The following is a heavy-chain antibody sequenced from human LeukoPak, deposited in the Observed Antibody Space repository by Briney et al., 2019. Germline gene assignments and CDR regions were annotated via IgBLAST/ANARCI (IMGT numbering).Heavy chain of an antibody. J-gene: IGHJ4*02. Sequence: GGSLRLSCAASGFTFDDYGMSWVRQVPGKGLEWVANIKKDGSEKYCVDAVKGRFTISRDNAKTSLYLQMNSLRAEDTAVYYCARDLSGIAGYTYGRGIDYWGQGTLVTVSS. CDR3: ARDLSGIAGYTYGRGIDY. D-gene: IGHD5-18*01. CDR2: IKKDGSEK. V-gene: IGHV3-7*01. CDR1: GFTFDDYG.